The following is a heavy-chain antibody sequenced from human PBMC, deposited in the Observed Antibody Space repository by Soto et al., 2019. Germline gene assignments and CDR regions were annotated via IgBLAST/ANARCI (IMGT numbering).Heavy chain of an antibody. Sequence: GGSLRLSCAASGFTFKNYAMSWVRQAPGKGLEWVSAISGGGGTTYYADSVKGRFTISRDNSKNTLYLQMNSLRAEDTAVYYCAKDGGYAYYDSSRYYFGYWGQGTLVTVSS. J-gene: IGHJ4*02. D-gene: IGHD3-22*01. CDR1: GFTFKNYA. V-gene: IGHV3-23*01. CDR2: ISGGGGTT. CDR3: AKDGGYAYYDSSRYYFGY.